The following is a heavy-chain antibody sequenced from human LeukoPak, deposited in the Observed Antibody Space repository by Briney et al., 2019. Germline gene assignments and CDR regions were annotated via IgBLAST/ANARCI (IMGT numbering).Heavy chain of an antibody. V-gene: IGHV4-4*07. CDR3: ARGRGYGSGSPRDYYYYMDV. D-gene: IGHD3-10*01. J-gene: IGHJ6*03. CDR2: IYTSGST. Sequence: SETRSLTCTVSGGSISSYYWSWIRQPAGKGLEWIGRIYTSGSTNYNPSLKSRVTMSVDTSKNQFSLKLSSVTAADTAVYYCARGRGYGSGSPRDYYYYMDVWGKGTTVTVSS. CDR1: GGSISSYY.